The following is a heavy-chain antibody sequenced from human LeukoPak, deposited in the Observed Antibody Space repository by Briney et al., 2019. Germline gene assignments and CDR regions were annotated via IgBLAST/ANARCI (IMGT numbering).Heavy chain of an antibody. Sequence: GGSLRLSCAASGFTFDDYGMSWVRQAPGKGLEWVSGINWNGGSTGYADSVKGRFTISRDNAKNTLYLQMNSLRADDTAVYYCARAITRDHDYWGQGTLVTVSS. CDR1: GFTFDDYG. CDR2: INWNGGST. J-gene: IGHJ4*02. CDR3: ARAITRDHDY. V-gene: IGHV3-20*04. D-gene: IGHD3-16*01.